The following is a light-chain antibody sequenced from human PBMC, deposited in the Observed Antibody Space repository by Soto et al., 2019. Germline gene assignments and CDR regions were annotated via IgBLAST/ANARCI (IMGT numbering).Light chain of an antibody. CDR2: RNN. V-gene: IGLV1-47*01. Sequence: QSVLTQPPSAYGTPGQRVTISCSGSSSNIGSYFVNWYQQLPGTAPKLLIFRNNQRPSGVPDRFSGSKSGTSASLAISGLRSEDEDDYYCAAWDDSLSGIFGGGTKLTVL. J-gene: IGLJ2*01. CDR1: SSNIGSYF. CDR3: AAWDDSLSGI.